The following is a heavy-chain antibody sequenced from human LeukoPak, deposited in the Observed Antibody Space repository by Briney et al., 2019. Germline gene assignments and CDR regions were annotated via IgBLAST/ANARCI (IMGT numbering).Heavy chain of an antibody. CDR3: ARDGLAGDFGVVIDY. CDR1: GYTFTGYY. J-gene: IGHJ4*02. CDR2: INPNSGGT. D-gene: IGHD3-3*01. V-gene: IGHV1-2*02. Sequence: GASVKVSCKASGYTFTGYYMHWVRQAPGQGLEWMGWINPNSGGTNYAQKFQGGVTMTRDTSISTAYMELSRLRSDDTAVYYCARDGLAGDFGVVIDYWGQGTLVTVSS.